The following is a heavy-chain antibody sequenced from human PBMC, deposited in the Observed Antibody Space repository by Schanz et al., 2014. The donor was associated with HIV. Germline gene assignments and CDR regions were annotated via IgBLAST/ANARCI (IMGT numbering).Heavy chain of an antibody. CDR1: GFTFGTTW. V-gene: IGHV3-74*01. CDR3: RVFMFTYDV. D-gene: IGHD3-16*01. Sequence: DVQLVESGGGLIQPGESLRLSCVASGFTFGTTWMYWVRQGPGKGLTWVSYITPDGSVTYADSVKGRFTASRDSSKNTLVLQMNSLRVEDTATYYWRVFMFTYDVWGQGTMVTVSS. J-gene: IGHJ3*01. CDR2: ITPDGSVT.